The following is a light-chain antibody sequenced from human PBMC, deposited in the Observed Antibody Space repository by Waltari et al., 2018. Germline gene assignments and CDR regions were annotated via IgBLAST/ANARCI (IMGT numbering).Light chain of an antibody. V-gene: IGKV1-5*03. CDR1: QNISNW. J-gene: IGKJ1*01. Sequence: DIQMTQSPSTLSASVGDRITITFRASQNISNWLGWYQHKPGKAPKILIYKASTLDSGVPSRFSGSGSGTEFTLTISGLQPDDFATYYCQQYNSDSRTFGQGTKVEL. CDR2: KAS. CDR3: QQYNSDSRT.